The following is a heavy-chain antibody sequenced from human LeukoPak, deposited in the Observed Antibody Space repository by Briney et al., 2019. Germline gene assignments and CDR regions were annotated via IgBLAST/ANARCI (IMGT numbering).Heavy chain of an antibody. Sequence: GGSLRLSCAASGFTFSSYAMSWVRQAPGKGLEWVSAISGSGGSTYYADSVKGRFTISRENSKNTLYLQMNSLRAEDTAVYYCAKASEQWLDTHFDYWGQGPLVTVSS. D-gene: IGHD6-19*01. CDR1: GFTFSSYA. J-gene: IGHJ4*02. CDR3: AKASEQWLDTHFDY. V-gene: IGHV3-23*01. CDR2: ISGSGGST.